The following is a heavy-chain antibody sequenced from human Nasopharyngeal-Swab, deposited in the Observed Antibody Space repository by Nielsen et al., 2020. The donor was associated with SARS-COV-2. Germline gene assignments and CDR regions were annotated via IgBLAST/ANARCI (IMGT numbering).Heavy chain of an antibody. CDR2: ISGSGGST. Sequence: VRQAPGKGLEWVSAISGSGGSTYYADSVKGRFTISRDNSKNTPYLQMNSLRAEDTAVYYCAIDSSGQDYWGQGTLVTVSS. CDR3: AIDSSGQDY. V-gene: IGHV3-23*01. D-gene: IGHD6-19*01. J-gene: IGHJ4*02.